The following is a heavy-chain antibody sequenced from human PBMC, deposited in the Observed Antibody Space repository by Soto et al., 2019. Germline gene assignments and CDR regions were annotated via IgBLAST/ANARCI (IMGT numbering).Heavy chain of an antibody. J-gene: IGHJ5*02. CDR1: GGSISSYY. D-gene: IGHD3-9*01. CDR3: ARSSGYFEVDP. Sequence: SETLSLTCTVSGGSISSYYWSWIRQPPGKGLEWIGYIYYSGSTNYNPSLKSRVTISVDTSKNQFSLKLSSVTAADTAVYYCARSSGYFEVDPWGQGTLVTVSS. V-gene: IGHV4-59*08. CDR2: IYYSGST.